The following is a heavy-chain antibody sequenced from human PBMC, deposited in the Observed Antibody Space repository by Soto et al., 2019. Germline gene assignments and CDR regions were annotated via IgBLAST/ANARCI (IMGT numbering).Heavy chain of an antibody. CDR3: AKRYYDILTGYYMDFDY. Sequence: GGSLRLSCAASGFTFSSYAMTWVRQAPGEGLEWVSSISVSGASTYYADSVKGRFTISRDNSKNTLHLQMNSLRAEDTAVYYCAKRYYDILTGYYMDFDYWGQGTLVTVS. CDR1: GFTFSSYA. D-gene: IGHD3-9*01. J-gene: IGHJ4*02. CDR2: ISVSGAST. V-gene: IGHV3-23*01.